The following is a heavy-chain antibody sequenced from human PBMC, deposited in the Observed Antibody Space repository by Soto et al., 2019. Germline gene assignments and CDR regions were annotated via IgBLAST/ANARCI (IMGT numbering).Heavy chain of an antibody. CDR1: GGSISSSSYY. CDR3: ARRGYCSGGSCYPTPFDY. CDR2: IYYSGST. J-gene: IGHJ4*02. Sequence: QLQLQESGPGLVKPSETLSLTCTVSGGSISSSSYYWGWIRQPPGKGMEWIGSIYYSGSTYYNPSLKSRVTISVDTSKNQFSRKLSSVTAADTAVYYCARRGYCSGGSCYPTPFDYWGQGTLVTVSS. V-gene: IGHV4-39*01. D-gene: IGHD2-15*01.